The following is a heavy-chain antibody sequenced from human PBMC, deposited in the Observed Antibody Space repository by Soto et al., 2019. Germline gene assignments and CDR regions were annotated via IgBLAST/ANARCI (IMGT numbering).Heavy chain of an antibody. CDR3: ARTEVTTKFDY. CDR1: CGSISSSSYY. J-gene: IGHJ4*02. Sequence: SETLSLTCPVSCGSISSSSYYWGWLRQPPGKGLEWIGSIYYSGSTYYNPSLKSRVTISVDTSKNQFSLKLSSVTAADTAVYYCARTEVTTKFDYWGQGTLVTVSS. D-gene: IGHD4-17*01. V-gene: IGHV4-39*01. CDR2: IYYSGST.